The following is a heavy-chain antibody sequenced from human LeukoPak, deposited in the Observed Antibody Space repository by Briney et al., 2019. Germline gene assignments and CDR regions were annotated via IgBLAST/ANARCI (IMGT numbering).Heavy chain of an antibody. CDR3: ARERLGAAAGTIDY. Sequence: VGSLRLSCAASGFTFSSYAMSWVREALGEGLGWGSTISTSGDSADYADSVKGRFTLSRDNSKNTLSLQVNSLKAEDTAVYYCARERLGAAAGTIDYWGQGTLVTVSS. CDR1: GFTFSSYA. CDR2: ISTSGDSA. J-gene: IGHJ4*02. D-gene: IGHD6-13*01. V-gene: IGHV3-23*01.